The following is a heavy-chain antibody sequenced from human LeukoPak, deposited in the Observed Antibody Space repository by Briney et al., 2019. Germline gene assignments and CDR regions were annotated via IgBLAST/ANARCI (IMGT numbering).Heavy chain of an antibody. CDR2: ISAYNGNT. CDR1: GYTFTSYG. Sequence: GASVKVSCKASGYTFTSYGISWVQQAPGQGLEWMGWISAYNGNTNYAQKLQGRVTMTTDTSTSTAYMELRSLRSDDTAVYYCARVPIYYDSSGYRYYFDYWGQGTLVTVSS. V-gene: IGHV1-18*01. CDR3: ARVPIYYDSSGYRYYFDY. D-gene: IGHD3-22*01. J-gene: IGHJ4*02.